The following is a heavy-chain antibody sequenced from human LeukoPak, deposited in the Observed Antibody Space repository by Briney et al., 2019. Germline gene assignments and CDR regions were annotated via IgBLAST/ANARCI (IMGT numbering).Heavy chain of an antibody. Sequence: GSLRLSCAASAFTFSSYSMNWVRPAPGKGLEWVSSISSSSSYIYSADSVKGRFTISRDNAKNSLYLQMNNLRAEDTAVYYCARDRSGWFDYWGQGTLVTVSS. J-gene: IGHJ4*02. CDR3: ARDRSGWFDY. CDR1: AFTFSSYS. D-gene: IGHD6-19*01. CDR2: ISSSSSYI. V-gene: IGHV3-21*01.